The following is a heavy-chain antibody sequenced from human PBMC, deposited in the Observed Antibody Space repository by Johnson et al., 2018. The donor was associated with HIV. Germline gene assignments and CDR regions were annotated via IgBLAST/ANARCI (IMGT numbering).Heavy chain of an antibody. V-gene: IGHV3-30*14. D-gene: IGHD4-23*01. CDR3: ARDYRYGGNSAFDI. CDR1: GFTFSTYA. Sequence: QVQLVESGGGVVQPGRSLRLSCAASGFTFSTYAIHWVRQAPGKGLEWVAFIPNDGSNEYYANSVKGRFTISRDNSKNTLYLQMGSLRAEDMAVYYCARDYRYGGNSAFDIWGQGTMVTVSS. CDR2: IPNDGSNE. J-gene: IGHJ3*02.